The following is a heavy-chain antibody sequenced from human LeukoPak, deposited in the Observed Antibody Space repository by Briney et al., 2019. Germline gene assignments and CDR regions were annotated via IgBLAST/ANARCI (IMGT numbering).Heavy chain of an antibody. V-gene: IGHV3-23*01. CDR3: VKVFNPHKNSFTAARLGGGY. Sequence: HPGGSLRLSCAASGFTFSSYAMSWVRQAPGKGLEWVSSISDSGGNTYYADSVKGRFTISRDNSKNSLYLQMNSLRAEDTAIYYCVKVFNPHKNSFTAARLGGGYWGQGTLDTVSS. D-gene: IGHD6-6*01. CDR2: ISDSGGNT. CDR1: GFTFSSYA. J-gene: IGHJ4*02.